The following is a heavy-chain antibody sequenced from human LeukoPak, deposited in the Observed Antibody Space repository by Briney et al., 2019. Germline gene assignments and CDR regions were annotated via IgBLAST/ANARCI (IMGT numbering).Heavy chain of an antibody. Sequence: PGGSVRLSCAVCGFTLRRYSMNWLRRAPGKGLQWVSSISSGSSYVYYSDSVKGRFTIPRDHAKHSLSLQMNFLRAEDTAVYYCAGSDTIGYSPREWDYWYFDLWGRGTLVTVSS. CDR2: ISSGSSYV. D-gene: IGHD3-22*01. J-gene: IGHJ2*01. CDR3: AGSDTIGYSPREWDYWYFDL. V-gene: IGHV3-21*01. CDR1: GFTLRRYS.